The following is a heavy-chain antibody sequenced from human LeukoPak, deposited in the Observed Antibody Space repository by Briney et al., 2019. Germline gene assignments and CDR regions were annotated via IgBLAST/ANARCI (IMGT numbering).Heavy chain of an antibody. CDR3: ARYIWGSYPTFEDY. CDR2: ISYSGST. J-gene: IGHJ4*02. CDR1: GGSISSYY. Sequence: GSGPTLVNPSETLSLTCTVSGGSISSYYWSWIRQPPGKGLEWIGYISYSGSTNYNPSLKSRVTISVDTSKNQLSLKLNSVTAADTAVYYCARYIWGSYPTFEDYWGQGSLVTVSS. V-gene: IGHV4-59*01. D-gene: IGHD3-16*02.